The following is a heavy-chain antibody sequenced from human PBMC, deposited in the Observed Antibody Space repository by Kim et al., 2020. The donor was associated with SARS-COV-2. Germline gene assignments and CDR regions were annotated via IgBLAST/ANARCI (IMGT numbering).Heavy chain of an antibody. J-gene: IGHJ6*02. D-gene: IGHD1-7*01. CDR2: ISSSGSTI. CDR1: GFTFSDYY. CDR3: ARDNWNYVPYYYYGMDV. V-gene: IGHV3-11*01. Sequence: GGSLRLSCAASGFTFSDYYMSWIRQAPGKGLEWVSYISSSGSTIYYADSVKGRFTISRDNAKNSLYLQMNSLRAEDTAVYYCARDNWNYVPYYYYGMDVWGQGTTVTVSS.